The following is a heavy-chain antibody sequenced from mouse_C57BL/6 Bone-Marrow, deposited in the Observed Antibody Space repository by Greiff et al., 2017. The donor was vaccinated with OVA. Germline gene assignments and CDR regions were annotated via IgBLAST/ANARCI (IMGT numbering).Heavy chain of an antibody. V-gene: IGHV1-64*01. D-gene: IGHD2-4*01. CDR1: GYTFTSYW. CDR3: ARAYDYQAWFAY. J-gene: IGHJ3*01. CDR2: IHPNSGST. Sequence: VQLQQPGAELVKPGASVKLSCKASGYTFTSYWMHWVKQRPGQGLEWIGTIHPNSGSTNYNEKFKSKATLTVDKSSSTAYMQLSSLTSEDSAVYYCARAYDYQAWFAYWGQGTLVTVSA.